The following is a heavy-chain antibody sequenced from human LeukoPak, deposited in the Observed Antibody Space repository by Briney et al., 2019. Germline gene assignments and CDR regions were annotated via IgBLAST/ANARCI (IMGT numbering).Heavy chain of an antibody. CDR2: ISSNGGST. CDR3: VKGSTYDSSGYYESDAFDI. J-gene: IGHJ3*02. CDR1: GFTFSSYA. V-gene: IGHV3-64D*06. Sequence: GGSLRLSCSASGFTFSSYAMHWVRQAPGKGLEYVSAISSNGGSTYYADSVKGRFTISRDNSKNTLYLQMSSLRAEDTAVYYCVKGSTYDSSGYYESDAFDIRGQGTMVTVSS. D-gene: IGHD3-22*01.